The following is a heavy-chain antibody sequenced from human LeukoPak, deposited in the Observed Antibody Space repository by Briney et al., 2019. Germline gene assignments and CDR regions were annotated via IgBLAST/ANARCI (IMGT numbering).Heavy chain of an antibody. J-gene: IGHJ4*02. Sequence: ASVKVSCKASRGTFSTYAITWVRQAPGQGLEWMGGIIPIFGTANYAQKLQGRVTITADESTSTAYMELSSLRSDDTAVFYCARSKALRLDDIYYWGQGTLVTVSS. V-gene: IGHV1-69*01. D-gene: IGHD3-9*01. CDR1: RGTFSTYA. CDR3: ARSKALRLDDIYY. CDR2: IIPIFGTA.